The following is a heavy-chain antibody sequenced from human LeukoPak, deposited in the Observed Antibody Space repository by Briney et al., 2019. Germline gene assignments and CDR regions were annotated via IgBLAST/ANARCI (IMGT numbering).Heavy chain of an antibody. V-gene: IGHV4-59*08. CDR2: IYYSGST. CDR1: GGSISRYH. Sequence: PSETLSLTCTVSGGSISRYHWSWIRQPPGKGLEWIGNIYYSGSTNYNPSLKSRVTISIDTSDNQVSLKFSSVTAADTAVYYCARLYCSGGDCYFNRFDPWGQGTLVSVSS. J-gene: IGHJ5*02. D-gene: IGHD2-15*01. CDR3: ARLYCSGGDCYFNRFDP.